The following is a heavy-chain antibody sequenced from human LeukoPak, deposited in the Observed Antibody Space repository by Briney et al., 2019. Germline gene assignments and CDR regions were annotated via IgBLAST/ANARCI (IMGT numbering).Heavy chain of an antibody. V-gene: IGHV5-10-1*01. CDR3: ARLRSKFCSGGSCYSTKASYGMDV. CDR1: GYSFTSYW. D-gene: IGHD2-15*01. J-gene: IGHJ6*04. CDR2: IDPSDSYT. Sequence: GESLRISCKGSGYSFTSYWISWVRQMPGKGLEWMGRIDPSDSYTNSSPSFQGHVTISADKSISTAYLQWSSLKASDTAMYYCARLRSKFCSGGSCYSTKASYGMDVWGKGTTVTVSS.